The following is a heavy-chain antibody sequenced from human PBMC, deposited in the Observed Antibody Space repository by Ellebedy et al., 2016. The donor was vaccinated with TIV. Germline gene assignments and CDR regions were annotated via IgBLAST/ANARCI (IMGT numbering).Heavy chain of an antibody. CDR1: GDSVSSNNTA. V-gene: IGHV6-1*01. D-gene: IGHD2/OR15-2a*01. CDR3: ARRYPGGSMYFDY. Sequence: SQTLSLTCAISGDSVSSNNTAWNWIRQSPSRGLEWLGRTYYRSKWSNDYAVSVKSRITINPNTSKNQFSLQLNSVTPEDTAVYYCARRYPGGSMYFDYWGQGTLVTVSS. CDR2: TYYRSKWSN. J-gene: IGHJ4*02.